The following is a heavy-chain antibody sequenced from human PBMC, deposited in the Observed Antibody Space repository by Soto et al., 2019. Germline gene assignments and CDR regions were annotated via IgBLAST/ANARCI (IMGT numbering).Heavy chain of an antibody. CDR3: ASGRGYDILTGYYPYFDY. CDR2: ISWNSGSI. Sequence: EVQLVESGGGLAQPGRSLRLSCAASGFIFDDYAMHWVRQAPGRGLEWVSGISWNSGSIGYADSVKGRFTISRDNAKKSXXLQMNSLRAEDTALYYCASGRGYDILTGYYPYFDYWGQGTLVTVSS. D-gene: IGHD3-9*01. V-gene: IGHV3-9*01. CDR1: GFIFDDYA. J-gene: IGHJ4*02.